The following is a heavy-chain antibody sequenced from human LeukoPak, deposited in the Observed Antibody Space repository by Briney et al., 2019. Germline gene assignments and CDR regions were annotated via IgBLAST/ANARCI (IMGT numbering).Heavy chain of an antibody. D-gene: IGHD3-16*01. CDR3: ARDRPYGGVGDFDY. CDR1: GFTVSGHY. V-gene: IGHV3-66*01. CDR2: IYTGGDT. Sequence: GGSLRLSCAASGFTVSGHYMSWVRQAPGKGLEWLSAIYTGGDTYYADSLRGRFTISRDTSRNTLYLQLNSLTVEDTAVCYCARDRPYGGVGDFDYWGQGTLVTVSS. J-gene: IGHJ4*02.